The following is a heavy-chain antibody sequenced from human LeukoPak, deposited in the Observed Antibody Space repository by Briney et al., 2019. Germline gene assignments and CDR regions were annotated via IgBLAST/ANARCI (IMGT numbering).Heavy chain of an antibody. CDR1: GGSISSYY. J-gene: IGHJ4*02. CDR2: IYYSGIT. D-gene: IGHD2-15*01. Sequence: PSETLSLTCTVSGGSISSYYWSWPRQPPGKGLEWIGYIYYSGITSFNPSLKSRVTMSVDTSKNQFSLRLNSVTAADTAVYYCAKGGCSGGACYSGIYYWGQGTLVTVSS. CDR3: AKGGCSGGACYSGIYY. V-gene: IGHV4-59*01.